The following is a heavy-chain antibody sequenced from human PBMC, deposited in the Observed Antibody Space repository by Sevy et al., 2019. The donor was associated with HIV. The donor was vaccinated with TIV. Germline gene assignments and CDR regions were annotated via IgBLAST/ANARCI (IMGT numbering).Heavy chain of an antibody. CDR2: INPNSGGT. J-gene: IGHJ4*02. V-gene: IGHV1-2*02. CDR1: GYTFTGYY. D-gene: IGHD3-22*01. CDR3: ARPLTYYYDSSGYYFVY. Sequence: ASVKVSCKASGYTFTGYYMHWVRQAPGQGLEWMGWINPNSGGTKYAQKFQGRVTMTRETSISTAYMELSSLRSDDTAVYYCARPLTYYYDSSGYYFVYWGQGTLVTVSS.